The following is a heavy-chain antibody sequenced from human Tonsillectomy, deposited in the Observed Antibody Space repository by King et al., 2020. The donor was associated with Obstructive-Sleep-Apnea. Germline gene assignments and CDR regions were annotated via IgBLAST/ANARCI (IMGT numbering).Heavy chain of an antibody. V-gene: IGHV3-9*01. CDR2: ISWNSGNI. CDR3: AKAGSWYRDAFDI. D-gene: IGHD6-13*01. J-gene: IGHJ3*02. CDR1: GFTFDDYA. Sequence: VQLVESGGGLVQPGRSLRLSCAASGFTFDDYAMHWVRQAPGKGLEWVSGISWNSGNICYADSVKGRFTISRDNAKNSLYLQMNSLRAEDTALYYCAKAGSWYRDAFDIWGQGTMVTVSS.